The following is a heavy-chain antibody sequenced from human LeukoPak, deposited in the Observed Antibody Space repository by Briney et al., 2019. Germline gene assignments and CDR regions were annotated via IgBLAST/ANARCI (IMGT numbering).Heavy chain of an antibody. D-gene: IGHD3-10*01. CDR3: ASNYGSGSTLDY. CDR1: GYTFTSNY. J-gene: IGHJ4*02. V-gene: IGHV1-46*01. CDR2: ISPSGGST. Sequence: GASVKVSCKAFGYTFTSNYMHWVRQAPGQGPEWMGVISPSGGSTTYAQKFQGRVTLTRDMSTSTDYLELSSLRSEDTAVHYCASNYGSGSTLDYWGQGTLVTVSS.